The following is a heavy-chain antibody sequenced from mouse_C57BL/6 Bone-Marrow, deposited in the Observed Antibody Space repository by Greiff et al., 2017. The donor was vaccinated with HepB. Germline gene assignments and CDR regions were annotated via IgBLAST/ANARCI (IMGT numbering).Heavy chain of an antibody. D-gene: IGHD3-3*01. CDR1: GYTFTSYT. J-gene: IGHJ3*01. V-gene: IGHV1-4*01. CDR2: INPSSGYT. Sequence: VQLVESGAELARPGASVKMSCKASGYTFTSYTMHWVKQRPGQGLEWIGYINPSSGYTKYNQKFKDKATLTADKSSSTAYMQLSSLTSEDSAVYYCARGDSPPWFAYWGQGTLVTVSA. CDR3: ARGDSPPWFAY.